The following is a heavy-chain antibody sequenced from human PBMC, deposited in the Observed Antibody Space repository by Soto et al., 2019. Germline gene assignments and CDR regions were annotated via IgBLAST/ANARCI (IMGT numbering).Heavy chain of an antibody. CDR2: IYYSGST. Sequence: PSETLSLTCTVSGGSISSYYWSWIRQPPGKXLEWIGYIYYSGSTNYNPSLKSRVTISLDTSKNQFSLKLSSVTAADTAVYYCARVRDSYGNRYYYYGMDVWGQGTTVTVSS. CDR1: GGSISSYY. D-gene: IGHD5-18*01. CDR3: ARVRDSYGNRYYYYGMDV. J-gene: IGHJ6*02. V-gene: IGHV4-59*01.